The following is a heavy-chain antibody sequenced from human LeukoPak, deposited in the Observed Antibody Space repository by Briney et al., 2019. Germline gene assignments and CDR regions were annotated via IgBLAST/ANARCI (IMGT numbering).Heavy chain of an antibody. CDR1: GFTFSSYS. V-gene: IGHV3-21*01. CDR2: ISSSSSYI. CDR3: ARNIAVAGLDY. Sequence: GGSLRLSCAASGFTFSSYSMNWVRQASGKGLEWVSSISSSSSYIYYADSVKGRFTISRDNAKNSLYLQMNSLRAEDTAVYYCARNIAVAGLDYWGQGTLVTVSS. J-gene: IGHJ4*02. D-gene: IGHD6-19*01.